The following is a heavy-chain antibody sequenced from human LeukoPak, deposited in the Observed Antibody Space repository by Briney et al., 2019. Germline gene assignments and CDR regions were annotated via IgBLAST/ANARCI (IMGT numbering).Heavy chain of an antibody. CDR1: GYTFTGYY. CDR2: INPNSGGT. J-gene: IGHJ4*02. CDR3: ARAPDIVATIESDY. D-gene: IGHD5-12*01. Sequence: ASAKVSCKASGYTFTGYYMHWVRQAPGQGLEWMGWINPNSGGTNYAQKFQGRVTMTRDTSISTAYMELSRLRSDDTAVYYCARAPDIVATIESDYWGQGTLVTVSS. V-gene: IGHV1-2*02.